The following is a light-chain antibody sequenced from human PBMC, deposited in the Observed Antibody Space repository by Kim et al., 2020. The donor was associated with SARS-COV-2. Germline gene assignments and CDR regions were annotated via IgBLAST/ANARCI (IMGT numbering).Light chain of an antibody. CDR3: QQSYSPTET. J-gene: IGKJ1*01. V-gene: IGKV1-39*01. Sequence: DIQMTQSPSSLSASVGDRVTITCRASQSITNYLNWYQQKPGTVPRLLIYAASNLQSGVPSRFSGSGYGADFTLTISSLQPEDFATYYCQQSYSPTETFGQGTKVDIK. CDR2: AAS. CDR1: QSITNY.